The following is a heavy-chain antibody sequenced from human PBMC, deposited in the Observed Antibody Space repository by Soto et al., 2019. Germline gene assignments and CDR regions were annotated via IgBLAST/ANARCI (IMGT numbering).Heavy chain of an antibody. CDR1: SGSISSSNW. V-gene: IGHV4-4*02. D-gene: IGHD6-19*01. CDR2: IYHSGST. Sequence: SETLSLTCAVSSGSISSSNWWSWVRQPPGKGLEWIGEIYHSGSTNYNPSLKSRVTISVDKSKNQFSLKLSSVTAADTAVYYWASFSGPHFKYYSDNWGHGTLVPVSS. CDR3: ASFSGPHFKYYSDN. J-gene: IGHJ4*01.